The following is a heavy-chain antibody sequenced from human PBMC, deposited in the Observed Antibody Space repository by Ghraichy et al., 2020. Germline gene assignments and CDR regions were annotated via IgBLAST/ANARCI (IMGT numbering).Heavy chain of an antibody. CDR3: TTEGLGLSTP. CDR2: IKGKTDGGTT. CDR1: GFIFSNAW. Sequence: GGSLRLSCAASGFIFSNAWMSWVRQAPGKGLEWVGRIKGKTDGGTTDYAAPVNGRFTISRDDSKNTLYLQMNSLKTEDTAVYYCTTEGLGLSTPWGQGTLVTVSS. J-gene: IGHJ5*02. V-gene: IGHV3-15*01. D-gene: IGHD6-19*01.